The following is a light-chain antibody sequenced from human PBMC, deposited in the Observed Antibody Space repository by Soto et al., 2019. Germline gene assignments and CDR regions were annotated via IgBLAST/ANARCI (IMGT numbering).Light chain of an antibody. Sequence: QSALTQPASVSGSPGQSITISCTGNSSDVGGYNYVSWYQQHPGKAPKLMIYEVNNRPSGVSNRFSGSKSGNTASLTISGLQAEDEADYYCSSYTSSSTLVFGTGTKLTVL. V-gene: IGLV2-14*01. J-gene: IGLJ1*01. CDR3: SSYTSSSTLV. CDR1: SSDVGGYNY. CDR2: EVN.